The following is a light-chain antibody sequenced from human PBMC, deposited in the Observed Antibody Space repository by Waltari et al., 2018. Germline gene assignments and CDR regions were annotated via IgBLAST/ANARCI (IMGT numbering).Light chain of an antibody. CDR2: WAS. CDR1: QSLLFTSNNKNY. J-gene: IGKJ2*01. CDR3: QQYYDTPYA. Sequence: DIVMTQSPDSLPVSLGERATISCKSSQSLLFTSNNKNYLAWYQHKTGQPPKLLIYWASTQESGVPERFSGSGSGTDFSLTITSLQAEDVAVYYCQQYYDTPYAFGQGTRLDIK. V-gene: IGKV4-1*01.